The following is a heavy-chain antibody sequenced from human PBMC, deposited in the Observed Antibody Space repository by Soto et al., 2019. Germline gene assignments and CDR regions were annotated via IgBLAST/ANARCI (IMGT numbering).Heavy chain of an antibody. CDR1: GYTFTSYG. CDR2: ISAYNGNT. Sequence: GASVKVSCKASGYTFTSYGISWVRQAPVQGLEWMGWISAYNGNTNYAQKLQGRVTMTTETSTRTAYMELRSLRSDDTAVYYCARPRLRFGALSLGYGASDIWG. D-gene: IGHD3-16*02. CDR3: ARPRLRFGALSLGYGASDI. J-gene: IGHJ3*02. V-gene: IGHV1-18*01.